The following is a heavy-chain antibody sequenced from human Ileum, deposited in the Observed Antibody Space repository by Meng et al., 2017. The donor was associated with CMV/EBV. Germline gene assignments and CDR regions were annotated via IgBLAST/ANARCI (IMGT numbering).Heavy chain of an antibody. V-gene: IGHV4-59*01. CDR1: GHSLGSYR. CDR3: ALRGSAAGTFQY. J-gene: IGHJ1*01. D-gene: IGHD6-13*01. Sequence: QVPVEWSGPGLVELSETLSLTCTVSGHSLGSYRWSWIRQPPGKGLVWIGYMCYNGDTNYNPSLKSRVTISGDTAKNQFSLKLSSVTAADTAVYYCALRGSAAGTFQYWGQGTLVTVSS. CDR2: MCYNGDT.